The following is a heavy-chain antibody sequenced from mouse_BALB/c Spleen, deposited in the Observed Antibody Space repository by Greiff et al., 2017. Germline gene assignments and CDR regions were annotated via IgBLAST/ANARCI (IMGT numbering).Heavy chain of an antibody. CDR3: AREGYGNYVYAMDY. J-gene: IGHJ4*01. CDR1: GYAFSSYW. CDR2: IYPGDGDT. V-gene: IGHV1-80*01. D-gene: IGHD2-10*02. Sequence: QVQLQQSGAELVRPGSSVKISCKASGYAFSSYWMNWVKQRPGQGLEWIGQIYPGDGDTNYNGKFKGKATLTADKSSSTAYMQLSSLTSEDSAVYFCAREGYGNYVYAMDYWGQGTSVTVSS.